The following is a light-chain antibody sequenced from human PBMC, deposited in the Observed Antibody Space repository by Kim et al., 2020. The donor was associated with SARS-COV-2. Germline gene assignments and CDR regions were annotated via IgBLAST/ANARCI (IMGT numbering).Light chain of an antibody. Sequence: PGVTVTPSCASTAAAVTCAYYANWFQQKPGQAPRALIYSTSHKHAWTPARFSGSLLGGKAALTLSGVQPENEAEYYCLLNFGDTWVFGGGTQLTVL. CDR1: AAAVTCAYY. V-gene: IGLV7-43*01. J-gene: IGLJ3*02. CDR2: STS. CDR3: LLNFGDTWV.